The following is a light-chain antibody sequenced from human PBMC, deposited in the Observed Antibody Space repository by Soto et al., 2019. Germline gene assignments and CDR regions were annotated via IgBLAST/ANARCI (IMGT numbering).Light chain of an antibody. Sequence: EILMTQSPDTVSVSPGERVTLSCRASQSVGSNLAWYQQKPGQPPRLHMYGVSTRATGIPARFSGSGSGTDFTLTISSLQSEDIAVYSCQQYNNLPPWTFGQGTKVELK. CDR1: QSVGSN. J-gene: IGKJ1*01. CDR2: GVS. V-gene: IGKV3-15*01. CDR3: QQYNNLPPWT.